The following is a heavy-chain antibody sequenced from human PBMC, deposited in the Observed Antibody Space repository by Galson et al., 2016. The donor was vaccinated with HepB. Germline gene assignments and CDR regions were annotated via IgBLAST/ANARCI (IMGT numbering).Heavy chain of an antibody. CDR3: ARVLSHGMDV. CDR1: GFTFGDYY. J-gene: IGHJ6*02. Sequence: SLRLSCAASGFTFGDYYMSWIRQPPGKGLEWVSFISTDGIRRHYGESVEGRFTVSRDNVKNSLYLFINNPRADDTAVYYCARVLSHGMDVWGQGTTVIVSS. CDR2: ISTDGIRR. V-gene: IGHV3-11*01.